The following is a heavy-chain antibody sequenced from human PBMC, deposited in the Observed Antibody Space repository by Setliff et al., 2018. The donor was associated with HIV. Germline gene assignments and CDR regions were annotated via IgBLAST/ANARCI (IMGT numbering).Heavy chain of an antibody. J-gene: IGHJ4*02. CDR1: GGSVTDYF. V-gene: IGHV4-38-2*02. CDR2: FYETGYT. Sequence: SETLSLTCTVSGGSVTDYFWNWIRQPPGKGLEWIGSFYETGYTYYNPSLKSRVTISLDTSKNQFCLKLSSVTVADTAVYYCASEDCGGGSCRPDNWGQGTLVTVSS. CDR3: ASEDCGGGSCRPDN. D-gene: IGHD2-15*01.